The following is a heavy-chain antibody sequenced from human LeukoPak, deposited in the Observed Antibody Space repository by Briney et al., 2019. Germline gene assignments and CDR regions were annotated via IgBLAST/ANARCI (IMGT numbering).Heavy chain of an antibody. Sequence: GGSLRLSCAASGFTFSSYAMSWVRQAPGKGLEWVSAISGSGGSTYYAESVKGRFTISRDNSKNTLYLQINSLRAEDTAVYYCAKFPLFLEWLPQYYFDYWGQGTLVTVSS. CDR2: ISGSGGST. D-gene: IGHD3-3*01. CDR1: GFTFSSYA. J-gene: IGHJ4*02. CDR3: AKFPLFLEWLPQYYFDY. V-gene: IGHV3-23*01.